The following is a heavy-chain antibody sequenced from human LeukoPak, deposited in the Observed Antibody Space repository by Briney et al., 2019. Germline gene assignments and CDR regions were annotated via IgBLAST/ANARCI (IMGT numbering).Heavy chain of an antibody. CDR3: ARAMIFGVVIIDY. D-gene: IGHD3-3*01. CDR2: MNPNSGNT. Sequence: ASVKVSCKASGYTLTSYDINWVRQATGQGLEWMGWMNPNSGNTGYAQKFQGRVTMTRNTSISTAYMELSSLRSEDTAVYYCARAMIFGVVIIDYWGQGTLVTVSS. J-gene: IGHJ4*02. CDR1: GYTLTSYD. V-gene: IGHV1-8*01.